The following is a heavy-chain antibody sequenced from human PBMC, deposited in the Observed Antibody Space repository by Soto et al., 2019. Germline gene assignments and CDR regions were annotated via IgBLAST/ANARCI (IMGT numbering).Heavy chain of an antibody. J-gene: IGHJ4*02. CDR2: ISYDGSNK. CDR3: AKDRARAYYYGSGSYYTPFDY. CDR1: GFTFSSYG. V-gene: IGHV3-30*18. D-gene: IGHD3-10*01. Sequence: GGSLRLSCAASGFTFSSYGMHWVRQAPGKGLEWVAVISYDGSNKYYADSVKGRFTISRDNSKNTLYLQMNSLRAEDTAVYYCAKDRARAYYYGSGSYYTPFDYWGQGTLVTVSS.